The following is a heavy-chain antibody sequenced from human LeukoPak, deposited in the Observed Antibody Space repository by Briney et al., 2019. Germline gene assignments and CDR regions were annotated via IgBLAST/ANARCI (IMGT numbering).Heavy chain of an antibody. D-gene: IGHD2-8*01. Sequence: ASVKVSCKASGYTFTDYFMNWVRQAPGQGLEWMGIINPSGGSTSYAQKFQGRVTMTRDMSTSTVYMELSSLRSEDTAVYYCARGEGTMLSAYWGQGTLVTVSS. CDR3: ARGEGTMLSAY. CDR1: GYTFTDYF. CDR2: INPSGGST. V-gene: IGHV1-46*01. J-gene: IGHJ4*02.